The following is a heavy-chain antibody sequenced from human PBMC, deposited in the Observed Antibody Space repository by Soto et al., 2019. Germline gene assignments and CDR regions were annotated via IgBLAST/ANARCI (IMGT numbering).Heavy chain of an antibody. D-gene: IGHD5-18*01. Sequence: LRLSCAASGFTFSSYAMSWVRQAPGKGLEWVSAISGSGGGTYYADSVKGRFTVSRDNSMNTLYMQMNSLRAEDTAVYYCAKSDTALSYGFDPWGQGTLVTVSS. CDR1: GFTFSSYA. CDR3: AKSDTALSYGFDP. J-gene: IGHJ5*02. V-gene: IGHV3-23*01. CDR2: ISGSGGGT.